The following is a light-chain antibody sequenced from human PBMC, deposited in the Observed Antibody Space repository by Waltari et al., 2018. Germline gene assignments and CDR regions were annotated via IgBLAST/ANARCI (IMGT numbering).Light chain of an antibody. J-gene: IGLJ3*02. CDR3: CFFTSSSTWV. Sequence: QSALTQPASVSGSPGQSITISCTGTTSDLGGYNYVSWYQQHPGKAPKLLIYDVNSRPSGVSNRFSGSKSGNTASLIISGLQAEDEADYYCCFFTSSSTWVFGGGTKLTVL. CDR2: DVN. CDR1: TSDLGGYNY. V-gene: IGLV2-14*01.